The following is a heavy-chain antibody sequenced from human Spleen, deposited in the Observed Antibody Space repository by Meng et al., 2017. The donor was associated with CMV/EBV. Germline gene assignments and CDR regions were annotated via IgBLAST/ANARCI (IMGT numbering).Heavy chain of an antibody. V-gene: IGHV4-34*01. Sequence: SETLSLTCAVYGGSFSAYYWIWIRQPPGEGLEWIGEINHSGSTNYNPSLKSRVTMSVDASKTQFSLKLSPVTAADTAVYYCARGAGWAFDIWGQGTMVTVSS. CDR2: INHSGST. D-gene: IGHD5-24*01. J-gene: IGHJ3*02. CDR1: GGSFSAYY. CDR3: ARGAGWAFDI.